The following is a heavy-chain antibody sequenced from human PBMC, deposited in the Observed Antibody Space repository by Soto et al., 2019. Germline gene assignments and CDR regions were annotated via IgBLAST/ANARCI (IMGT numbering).Heavy chain of an antibody. Sequence: SVKVSCKASGGTFSSYTISWVRQAPGQGLEWMGRIIPILGIANYAQKFQGRVTITADKSTSTAYMELSSLRSEDTAVYYCAREATTVTKYYYYMDVWGKGTTVTVSS. V-gene: IGHV1-69*04. J-gene: IGHJ6*03. D-gene: IGHD4-17*01. CDR1: GGTFSSYT. CDR2: IIPILGIA. CDR3: AREATTVTKYYYYMDV.